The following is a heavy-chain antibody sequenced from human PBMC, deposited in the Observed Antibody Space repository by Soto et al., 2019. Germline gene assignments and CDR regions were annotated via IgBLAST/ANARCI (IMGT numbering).Heavy chain of an antibody. CDR3: ARAVTWGLDV. Sequence: EVQLVESGGGLVQPGGSLRLSCAASGFTFSLYSMSWVRQAPGKGLECVSYISRSSTGIHYADSVKGRFTISRDDATNSMHLQMNSLRDGDTAVDYCARAVTWGLDVWGQGTTVSISS. J-gene: IGHJ6*02. D-gene: IGHD3-10*01. CDR1: GFTFSLYS. CDR2: ISRSSTGI. V-gene: IGHV3-48*02.